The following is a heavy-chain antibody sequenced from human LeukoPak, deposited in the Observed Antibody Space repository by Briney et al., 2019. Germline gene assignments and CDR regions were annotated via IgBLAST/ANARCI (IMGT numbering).Heavy chain of an antibody. D-gene: IGHD3-22*01. CDR2: INSYNDIT. J-gene: IGHJ4*02. CDR3: ARDALLLSGYAFDY. CDR1: GYTFTICG. Sequence: ASVKVSCKASGYTFTICGISWVRQRPGPGLERMGCINSYNDITNYAQKLQGRVTMSTDTTTSAAYMELRSLRSDDTAVYYCARDALLLSGYAFDYWGQGTLVTVSS. V-gene: IGHV1-18*01.